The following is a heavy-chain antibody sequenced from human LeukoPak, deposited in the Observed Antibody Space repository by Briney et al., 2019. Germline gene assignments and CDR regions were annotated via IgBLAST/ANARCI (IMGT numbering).Heavy chain of an antibody. CDR2: IYPGDSDT. CDR3: ARFYDSGGYYAFDI. D-gene: IGHD3-22*01. Sequence: GESLKISCKGSGYSFTTYWIGWVRQMPGKGLEWMGIIYPGDSDTRYSPSFQGQVSISADKSISTASLQWSSLKASDTAMFYCARFYDSGGYYAFDIWGQRTMVTVSS. CDR1: GYSFTTYW. J-gene: IGHJ3*02. V-gene: IGHV5-51*01.